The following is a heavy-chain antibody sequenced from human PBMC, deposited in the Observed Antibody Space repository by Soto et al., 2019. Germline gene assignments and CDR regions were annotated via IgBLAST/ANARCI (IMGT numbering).Heavy chain of an antibody. CDR3: ARARLDYGDYVFPFDY. CDR1: GYTFTGYY. Sequence: QVQLVQSGAEVKKPGASVKVSCKASGYTFTGYYMHWVRQAPGQGLEWMGWINPNSGGTNYAQKFQGRVTMTRDTSLSTAYMELSRLRSDDTAVYYCARARLDYGDYVFPFDYWGQGTLVTVSS. V-gene: IGHV1-2*02. J-gene: IGHJ4*02. D-gene: IGHD4-17*01. CDR2: INPNSGGT.